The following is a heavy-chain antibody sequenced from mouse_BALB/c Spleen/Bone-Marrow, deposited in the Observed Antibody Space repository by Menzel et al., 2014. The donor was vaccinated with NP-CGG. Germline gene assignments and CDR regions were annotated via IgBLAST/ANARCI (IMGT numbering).Heavy chain of an antibody. CDR1: GYTFTTYW. CDR2: VDPSDGYT. D-gene: IGHD1-3*01. V-gene: IGHV1-69*02. Sequence: QVQLKESGAELVTPGASVKLSCKASGYTFTTYWMHWVKQRPGHGLERIGQVDPSDGYTNYSQMFKGKATLTVDKSSSTAYMQLSSRSSEDSAVYYCARGGDNFAWFAYWGQGTLVTVSA. J-gene: IGHJ3*01. CDR3: ARGGDNFAWFAY.